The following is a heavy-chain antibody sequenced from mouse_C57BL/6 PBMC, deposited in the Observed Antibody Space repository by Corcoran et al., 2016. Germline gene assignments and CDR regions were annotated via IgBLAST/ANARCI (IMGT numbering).Heavy chain of an antibody. CDR3: ANTSSPWYFYG. CDR2: IYPRSGNN. J-gene: IGHJ1*03. Sequence: QVQLQQSGAELARPGASVKLSCKASGYTFTSYGISWVKQRTGQGLEWIGEIYPRSGNNYYNAKFKGKATLTADKSASTAYMELRSLTSEDSAFDFRANTSSPWYFYGWGTGTTATVSS. CDR1: GYTFTSYG. V-gene: IGHV1-81*01.